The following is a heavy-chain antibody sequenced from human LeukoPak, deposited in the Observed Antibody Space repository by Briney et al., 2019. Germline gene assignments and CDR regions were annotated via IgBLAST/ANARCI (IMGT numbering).Heavy chain of an antibody. CDR3: ASLTLYYDSSGYYFDY. V-gene: IGHV3-66*01. D-gene: IGHD3-22*01. CDR2: IYSGGST. CDR1: GFTVSSNY. Sequence: GGSLRLSCAASGFTVSSNYMSWVRQAPGKGLEWVSVIYSGGSTYYADSVKGRFTISRDNSKNTLYLQMNSLRAEDTAVYYCASLTLYYDSSGYYFDYWGQGTLVTVSS. J-gene: IGHJ4*02.